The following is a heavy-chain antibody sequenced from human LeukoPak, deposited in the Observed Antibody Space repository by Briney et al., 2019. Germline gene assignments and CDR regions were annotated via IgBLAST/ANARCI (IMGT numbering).Heavy chain of an antibody. V-gene: IGHV4-38-2*02. Sequence: SETLSLTCTVSGYSISSGYYWGWIRQPPGKGLEWIGSIYHSGSTYYNPSLKSRVTISVDTSKNQFSLKLSSVTAADTAVYYCARGLMEVHYYDSSGYYSDYWGQGTLVTVSS. CDR2: IYHSGST. CDR1: GYSISSGYY. D-gene: IGHD3-22*01. J-gene: IGHJ4*02. CDR3: ARGLMEVHYYDSSGYYSDY.